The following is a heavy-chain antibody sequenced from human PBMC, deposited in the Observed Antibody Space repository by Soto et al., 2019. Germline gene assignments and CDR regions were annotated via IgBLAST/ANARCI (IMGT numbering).Heavy chain of an antibody. CDR1: GGSFSGYY. V-gene: IGHV4-34*01. CDR2: INHSGST. Sequence: SETLSLTCAVYGGSFSGYYWSWIRQPPGKGLEWIGEINHSGSTNYNPSLKSRVTISVDTSKNQFSLKLRSVTAGDTAVYYCTRLVRGFTCGGRYYGYDYWGQGTLVTVSS. CDR3: TRLVRGFTCGGRYYGYDY. J-gene: IGHJ4*02. D-gene: IGHD2-15*01.